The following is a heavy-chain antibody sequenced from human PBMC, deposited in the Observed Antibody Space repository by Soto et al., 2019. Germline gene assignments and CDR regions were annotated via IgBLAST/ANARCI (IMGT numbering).Heavy chain of an antibody. CDR1: GVTFSRYA. CDR3: ANWDSASYYYGMDV. V-gene: IGHV1-69*13. Sequence: SVKVSCKASGVTFSRYAISWVRQAPGQGLEWMGGIIPIFGTANYAQKFQGRVTITADESTSTAYMELSSLRSEDTAVYYCANWDSASYYYGMDVWGQGTTVTVSS. J-gene: IGHJ6*02. CDR2: IIPIFGTA. D-gene: IGHD7-27*01.